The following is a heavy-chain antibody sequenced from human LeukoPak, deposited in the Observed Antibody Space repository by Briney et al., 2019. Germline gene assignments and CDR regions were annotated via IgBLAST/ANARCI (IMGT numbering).Heavy chain of an antibody. J-gene: IGHJ4*02. CDR2: IIPIFGTA. CDR1: GGTFSSYA. Sequence: SVKVSCKASGGTFSSYAISWVRQAPGQGLEWMGGIIPIFGTANYAQKFQGRVTITADESTSTAYMELSSLRSEDTAVYYCAARSESSGWPDYWGQGTLVTVSS. D-gene: IGHD6-19*01. V-gene: IGHV1-69*13. CDR3: AARSESSGWPDY.